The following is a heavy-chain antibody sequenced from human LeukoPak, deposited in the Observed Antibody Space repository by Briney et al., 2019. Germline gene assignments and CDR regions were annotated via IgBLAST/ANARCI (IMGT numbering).Heavy chain of an antibody. CDR2: MSYDGSNK. CDR3: ARDMVDYADGGNY. J-gene: IGHJ4*02. D-gene: IGHD4-17*01. Sequence: GRSLRLSCAASGFTFSTYGMHWVRQAPGKGLEWVAFMSYDGSNKYYADSVKGRFTISRDNSKNTLYLQMNSLRAEDTAVYYCARDMVDYADGGNYWGQGTLVTVSS. V-gene: IGHV3-30*03. CDR1: GFTFSTYG.